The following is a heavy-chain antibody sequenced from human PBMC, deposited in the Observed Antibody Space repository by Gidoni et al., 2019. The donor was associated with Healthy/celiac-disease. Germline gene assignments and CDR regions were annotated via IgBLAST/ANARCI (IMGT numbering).Heavy chain of an antibody. V-gene: IGHV1-24*01. D-gene: IGHD1-20*01. Sequence: QVQLVPSGAEVKKPVASVKVSCKVSGYTLTELSMHWVRHAPGKGLEWMGGFDPEDGETIYAQKFQGRVTMTEDTSTDTAYMELSSLRSEDTAVYYCATINWNLGYFDYWGQGTLVTVSS. CDR2: FDPEDGET. CDR1: GYTLTELS. J-gene: IGHJ4*02. CDR3: ATINWNLGYFDY.